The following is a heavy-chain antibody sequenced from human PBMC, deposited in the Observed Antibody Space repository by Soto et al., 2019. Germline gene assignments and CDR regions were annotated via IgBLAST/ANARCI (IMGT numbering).Heavy chain of an antibody. CDR1: GGSISSSNW. CDR3: ARDPYYDSSGSNGLDY. V-gene: IGHV4-4*02. Sequence: SETLSLTCAVSGGSISSSNWWSWVRQPPGKGLEWIGEIYHSGSTNYNPSLKSRVTISVDKSKNQFSLKLSSVTAADTAVYYCARDPYYDSSGSNGLDYWGQGTLVTVS. CDR2: IYHSGST. D-gene: IGHD3-22*01. J-gene: IGHJ4*02.